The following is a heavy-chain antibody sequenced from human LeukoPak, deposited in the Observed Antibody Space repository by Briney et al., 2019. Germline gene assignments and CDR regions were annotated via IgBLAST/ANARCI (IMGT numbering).Heavy chain of an antibody. J-gene: IGHJ4*02. CDR3: ARERGKDETAMASFDY. V-gene: IGHV3-48*03. Sequence: AGGSLRSSCAASGFTSSGFEINGVRQAQGKGRKGFYYMRGSGTTIYYADSVKGRFTISRDNAKNSLYLQMNSLRVEDTALYYCARERGKDETAMASFDYWGQGTLVTVSS. CDR1: GFTSSGFE. D-gene: IGHD5-18*01. CDR2: MRGSGTTI.